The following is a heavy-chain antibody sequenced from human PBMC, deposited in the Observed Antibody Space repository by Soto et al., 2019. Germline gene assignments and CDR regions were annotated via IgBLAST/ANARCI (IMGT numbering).Heavy chain of an antibody. Sequence: GGSLRLSCAASGFTFSSYWMSWVRQAPGKGLEWVANIKEDGSEKYYVDSVKGRFTISRDNAKNSLYLQMNSLRAEDTAVYSCVRDQDDSSDAFDIWGQGTMVTVSS. D-gene: IGHD3-3*01. V-gene: IGHV3-7*01. CDR3: VRDQDDSSDAFDI. CDR1: GFTFSSYW. J-gene: IGHJ3*02. CDR2: IKEDGSEK.